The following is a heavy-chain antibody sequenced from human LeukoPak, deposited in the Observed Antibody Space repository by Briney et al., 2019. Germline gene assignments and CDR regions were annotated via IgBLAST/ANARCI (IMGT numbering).Heavy chain of an antibody. CDR3: ARGGSFYYYMDV. D-gene: IGHD3-10*01. CDR1: PDSVTDYY. V-gene: IGHV4-4*07. CDR2: IYVIGNT. Sequence: SDTLSLTCTVSPDSVTDYYWSWIRQPVGKGLEWIGYIYVIGNTNYNPSLQSRVTMSVDRSKNQFSLKLTSVTAADTAVYYCARGGSFYYYMDVWGKGTTVTVSS. J-gene: IGHJ6*03.